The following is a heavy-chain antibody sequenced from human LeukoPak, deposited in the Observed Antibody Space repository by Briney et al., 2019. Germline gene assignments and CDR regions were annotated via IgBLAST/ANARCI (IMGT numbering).Heavy chain of an antibody. CDR2: INTRTGDT. D-gene: IGHD6-19*01. Sequence: ASVKVSCKASGYSFTRFGMNWVRQAPGQGLEWMGWINTRTGDTEYSQKFQGRVSITKDTPESTAYMELRSLRSEDMAVYYCARDSGRGWYEFQWGQGTLVTVSS. J-gene: IGHJ4*02. V-gene: IGHV1-3*03. CDR3: ARDSGRGWYEFQ. CDR1: GYSFTRFG.